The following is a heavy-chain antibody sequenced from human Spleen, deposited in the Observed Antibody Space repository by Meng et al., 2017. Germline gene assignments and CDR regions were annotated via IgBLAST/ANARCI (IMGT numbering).Heavy chain of an antibody. J-gene: IGHJ1*01. Sequence: SVKVSCKASGGTFNSYTITWVRQAPGQGLEWMGRIIPTLGITNSAQKFQGRVSITRDTSASTAYMELSSLRSADTAVYYCARERSAVTALLGDRYFQHWGQGTLVTVSS. CDR3: ARERSAVTALLGDRYFQH. V-gene: IGHV1-69*04. CDR2: IIPTLGIT. D-gene: IGHD2-21*02. CDR1: GGTFNSYT.